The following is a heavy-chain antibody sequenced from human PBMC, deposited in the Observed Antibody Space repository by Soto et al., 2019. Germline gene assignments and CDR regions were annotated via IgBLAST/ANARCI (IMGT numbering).Heavy chain of an antibody. CDR1: GYTFSTYA. CDR2: INGGTGQT. Sequence: SVKVSCKASGYTFSTYAMHWVRQAPGQSLAWMGWINGGTGQTRYSQRFQDRVTITRDTSASTAYMELTSLTSEDTAVYYCARGKGMEENYYYYFDSWGQGTPVTVSS. D-gene: IGHD1-26*01. V-gene: IGHV1-3*01. J-gene: IGHJ4*02. CDR3: ARGKGMEENYYYYFDS.